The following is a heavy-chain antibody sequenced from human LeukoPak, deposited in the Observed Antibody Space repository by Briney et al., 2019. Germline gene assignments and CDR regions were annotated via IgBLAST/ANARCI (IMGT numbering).Heavy chain of an antibody. D-gene: IGHD3-22*01. V-gene: IGHV1-46*01. CDR2: INPSGGST. J-gene: IGHJ4*02. CDR1: GYTFTSYY. CDR3: ARGPMYYYDSSGYSDPHFDY. Sequence: ASVKVSCKASGYTFTSYYMHWVRQAPGQGLEWMGIINPSGGSTNSAQKFQGRVTMTRDTSTSTAYMELSSLRSEDTAVYYCARGPMYYYDSSGYSDPHFDYWGQGTLVTVSS.